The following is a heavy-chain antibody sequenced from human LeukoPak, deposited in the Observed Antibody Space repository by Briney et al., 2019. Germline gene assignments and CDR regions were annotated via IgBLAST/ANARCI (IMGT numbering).Heavy chain of an antibody. J-gene: IGHJ5*02. D-gene: IGHD2-15*01. CDR3: ARDIKCSGGSCALNWFDP. CDR1: GGSISSHGYY. V-gene: IGHV4-39*07. Sequence: SETLSLTCTVSGGSISSHGYYWGWIRQPPGKGLEWIGTIYYSGSTYYNPSLKSRVTISVDTSKNQFSLKLSSVTAADTAVYYCARDIKCSGGSCALNWFDPWGQGTLVTVSS. CDR2: IYYSGST.